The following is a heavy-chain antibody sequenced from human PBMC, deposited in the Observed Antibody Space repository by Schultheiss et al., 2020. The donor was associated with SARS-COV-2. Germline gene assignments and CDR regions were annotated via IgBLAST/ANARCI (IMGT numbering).Heavy chain of an antibody. J-gene: IGHJ4*02. Sequence: SCAASGFTFSSYAMSWVRQAPGKGLEWVSAISGSGGSTYYADSVKGRFTISRDNSKNTLYLQMNSLRAEDTAVYYCAKSSSAYYYDSSGYSSGFDYWGQGTLVTVSS. CDR2: ISGSGGST. D-gene: IGHD3-22*01. CDR1: GFTFSSYA. CDR3: AKSSSAYYYDSSGYSSGFDY. V-gene: IGHV3-23*01.